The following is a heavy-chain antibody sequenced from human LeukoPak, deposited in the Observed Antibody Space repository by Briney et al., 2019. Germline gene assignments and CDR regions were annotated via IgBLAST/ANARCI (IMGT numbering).Heavy chain of an antibody. CDR1: GDSISSYY. J-gene: IGHJ5*02. CDR2: IYYSGST. CDR3: ARNADLGGYST. Sequence: SETLSLTCTVSGDSISSYYWSWIRPSPGKGLEWIGYIYYSGSTNYNPSLKSRVTISLDAPKNQFSLKLNSMTAADTAVYYCARNADLGGYSTWGQGTLVTVSA. V-gene: IGHV4-59*01. D-gene: IGHD2-15*01.